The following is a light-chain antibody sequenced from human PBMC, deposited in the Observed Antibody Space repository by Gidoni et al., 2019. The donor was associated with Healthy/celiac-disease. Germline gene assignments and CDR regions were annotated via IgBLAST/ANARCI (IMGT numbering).Light chain of an antibody. CDR3: SSYTSSSTWV. V-gene: IGLV2-14*01. Sequence: QSALTQPASVSGSPGQSITIPCTGTSRDVGGYNYVSWYQQHPGNAPKLMIYEVSNRPSGVSNRFSGSKSGNTASLTISGLQAEDEADYYCSSYTSSSTWVFGGGTKLTVL. CDR1: SRDVGGYNY. J-gene: IGLJ3*02. CDR2: EVS.